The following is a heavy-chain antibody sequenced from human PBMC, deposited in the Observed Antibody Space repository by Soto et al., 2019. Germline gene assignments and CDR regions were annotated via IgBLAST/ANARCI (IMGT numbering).Heavy chain of an antibody. CDR3: AKERTYSVASGFDY. J-gene: IGHJ4*02. V-gene: IGHV3-30*18. D-gene: IGHD1-26*01. CDR2: ISYDGSHA. Sequence: QVQLVDSGGGVVQPGRSLRLSCAASGFTFTTYGMHWVRRAPGKGLEWVAVISYDGSHASYADSVKGRFTISRDNSKNTLYLQINSLRAEDTAVYYCAKERTYSVASGFDYWGRGTLVTVSS. CDR1: GFTFTTYG.